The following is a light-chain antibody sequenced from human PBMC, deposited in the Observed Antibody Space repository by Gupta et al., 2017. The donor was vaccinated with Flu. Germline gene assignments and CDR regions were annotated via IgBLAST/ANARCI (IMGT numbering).Light chain of an antibody. Sequence: DMVMTQSPATLSVSRGERATLSCRASQIINTNLAWYQQKPAQPPSLIISGASMRATGVPDRFSGSGSGTEFTLTSSHLQYEDGAIYCCQQDQDLVTFGQGTRLEIK. CDR2: GAS. V-gene: IGKV3-15*01. CDR1: QIINTN. CDR3: QQDQDLVT. J-gene: IGKJ5*01.